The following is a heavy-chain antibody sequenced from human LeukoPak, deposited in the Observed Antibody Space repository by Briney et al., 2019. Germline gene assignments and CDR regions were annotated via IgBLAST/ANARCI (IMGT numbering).Heavy chain of an antibody. CDR3: ARENGGLWFGELSSPHWFDP. D-gene: IGHD3-10*01. CDR2: IYYSGST. Sequence: SETLSLTCTVSGGSISSGDYYWSWIRQPPGKGLEWIGYIYYSGSTNYNPSLKSRVTISVDTSKNQFSLKLSSVTAADTAVYYCARENGGLWFGELSSPHWFDPWGQGTLVTVSS. CDR1: GGSISSGDYY. V-gene: IGHV4-61*08. J-gene: IGHJ5*02.